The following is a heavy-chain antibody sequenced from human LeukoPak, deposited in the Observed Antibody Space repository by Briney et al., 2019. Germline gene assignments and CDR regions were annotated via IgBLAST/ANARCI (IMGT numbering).Heavy chain of an antibody. CDR3: ARDLRDSSSWYPGY. CDR2: IWYGGSNK. CDR1: GFTFSSYG. J-gene: IGHJ4*02. Sequence: GRSLRLSCAASGFTFSSYGMHWVRQAPGKGLEWVAVIWYGGSNKYYADSVKGRFTISRDNSKNTLYLQMNSLRAEDTAVYYCARDLRDSSSWYPGYWGQGTLVTVSS. D-gene: IGHD6-13*01. V-gene: IGHV3-33*01.